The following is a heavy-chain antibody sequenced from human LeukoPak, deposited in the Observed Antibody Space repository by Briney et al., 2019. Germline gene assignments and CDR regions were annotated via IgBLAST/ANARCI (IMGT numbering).Heavy chain of an antibody. V-gene: IGHV3-21*01. J-gene: IGHJ4*02. CDR2: ISSSSSYI. Sequence: GGSLRLSCAASGFTFSSYSMNWVRQAPGKGLEWVSSISSSSSYIYYADSVKGRFTISRDNAKNSLYLQMNSLTTDDSAVYYCAKARYSGSPALDFWGQGTLVTVSS. CDR1: GFTFSSYS. D-gene: IGHD1-26*01. CDR3: AKARYSGSPALDF.